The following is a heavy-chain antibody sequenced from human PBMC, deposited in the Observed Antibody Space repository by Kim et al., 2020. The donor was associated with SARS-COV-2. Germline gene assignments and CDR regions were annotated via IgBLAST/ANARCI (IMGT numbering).Heavy chain of an antibody. CDR2: ISWNSGRI. Sequence: GGSLRLSCAASGFTFDDYAMHWVRQAPVKGLEWVSGISWNSGRIGYADSVKGRFTISRDNAKNSLYLQMNSLRAEDTALYYCAKDMGVVVPAAPAFDYWGQGTLVTVSS. CDR3: AKDMGVVVPAAPAFDY. V-gene: IGHV3-9*01. D-gene: IGHD2-2*01. CDR1: GFTFDDYA. J-gene: IGHJ4*02.